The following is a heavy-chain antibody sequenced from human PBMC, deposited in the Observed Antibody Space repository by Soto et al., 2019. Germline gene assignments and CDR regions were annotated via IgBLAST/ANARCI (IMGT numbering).Heavy chain of an antibody. V-gene: IGHV4-59*01. CDR3: ARGDVECLSYGFSL. Sequence: QVQLQESGPGLVKPSETLSLTCTVSGASIGTYYWSWIRQPPGKGLEWIGYIYYSGSTNYNPSLMSRVTISLDTSRIQVPLRLSSVTAAATPLYFGARGDVECLSYGFSLCGQGRTVAVSS. J-gene: IGHJ3*01. CDR2: IYYSGST. CDR1: GASIGTYY. D-gene: IGHD3-3*01.